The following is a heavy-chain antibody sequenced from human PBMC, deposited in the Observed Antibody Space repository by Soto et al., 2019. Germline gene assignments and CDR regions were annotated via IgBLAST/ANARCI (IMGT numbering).Heavy chain of an antibody. V-gene: IGHV3-74*01. J-gene: IGHJ6*04. CDR3: ARGYSSSAVVKDV. CDR1: GFTFSTYW. CDR2: IKGDGSDT. D-gene: IGHD6-6*01. Sequence: GGSLRLSCAASGFTFSTYWMHWVRQAPGKGLVWVSRIKGDGSDTRYADSVKGRFTISRDNANNRMYLQMNSLRAEDTAVYYCARGYSSSAVVKDVWGKGTTVTVSS.